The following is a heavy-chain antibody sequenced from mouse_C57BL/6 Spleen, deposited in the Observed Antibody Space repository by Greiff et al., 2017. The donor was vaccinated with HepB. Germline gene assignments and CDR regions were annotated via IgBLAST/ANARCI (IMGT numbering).Heavy chain of an antibody. D-gene: IGHD4-1*01. CDR1: GYTFTSYW. Sequence: QVHVKQPGAELVKPGASVKLSCKASGYTFTSYWMHWVKQRPGQGLEWIGMIHPNSGSTNYNEKFKSKATLTVDKSSSTAYMQLSSLTSEDSAVYYCAILGRGDYWGQGTTLTVSS. J-gene: IGHJ2*01. CDR3: AILGRGDY. CDR2: IHPNSGST. V-gene: IGHV1-64*01.